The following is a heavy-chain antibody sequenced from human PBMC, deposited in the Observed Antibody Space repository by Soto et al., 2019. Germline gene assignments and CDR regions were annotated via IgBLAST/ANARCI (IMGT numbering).Heavy chain of an antibody. Sequence: GASVKVCFKVSGYPLTELSMHLVRQAPGKGLEWMGGFDPEDGETIYAQKFQGRVTMTGDTSTDTAYMELSSLRSEDTAVYYCATDIHYIVYWGQGTMVTVSS. J-gene: IGHJ4*02. V-gene: IGHV1-24*01. D-gene: IGHD5-12*01. CDR3: ATDIHYIVY. CDR1: GYPLTELS. CDR2: FDPEDGET.